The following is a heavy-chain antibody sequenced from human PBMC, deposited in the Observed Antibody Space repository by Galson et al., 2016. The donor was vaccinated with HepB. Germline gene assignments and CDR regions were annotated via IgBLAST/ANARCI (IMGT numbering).Heavy chain of an antibody. V-gene: IGHV3-23*01. CDR3: ANELATVTTRYYYGMDA. D-gene: IGHD4-11*01. J-gene: IGHJ6*02. CDR1: GFTFSSYA. Sequence: SLRLSCAASGFTFSSYAMNWVRQAPGKGLEWVSAISATGASTSYVDSEKGRFTISRDNSKNTLYLQMNNMRAEDTAVYYCANELATVTTRYYYGMDAWGQGTTVTVS. CDR2: ISATGAST.